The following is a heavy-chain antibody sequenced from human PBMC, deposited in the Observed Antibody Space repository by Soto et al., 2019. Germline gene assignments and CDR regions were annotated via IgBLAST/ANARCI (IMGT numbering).Heavy chain of an antibody. V-gene: IGHV1-18*01. J-gene: IGHJ6*02. D-gene: IGHD5-18*01. Sequence: GASVKVSCKASGYTFYSHSISWVRQAPGQGLEWMGRISADNSNTKYAQKFRGRVTMTTDTSTSTVYMELRNLRSDDTAVYYCARCIQQDYYYGMDVWGQGTTVTV. CDR1: GYTFYSHS. CDR3: ARCIQQDYYYGMDV. CDR2: ISADNSNT.